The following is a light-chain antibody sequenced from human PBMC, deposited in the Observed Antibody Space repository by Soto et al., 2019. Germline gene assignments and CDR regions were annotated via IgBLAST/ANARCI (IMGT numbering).Light chain of an antibody. CDR1: QSISTR. V-gene: IGKV1-5*03. CDR3: QHSGT. J-gene: IGKJ1*01. CDR2: KAS. Sequence: DIQMTQSPSTLSASVGDRVTITCRASQSISTRLAWYQQKPGRAPNLLIYKASDLKTGVPSRFSGSGSGTEFNLSITTLQHDDFAPYYCQHSGTFGQGTKVEIK.